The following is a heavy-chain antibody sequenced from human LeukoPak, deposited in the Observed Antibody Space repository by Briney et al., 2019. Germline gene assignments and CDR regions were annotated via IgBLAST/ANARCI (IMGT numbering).Heavy chain of an antibody. CDR1: GFTFSSYG. D-gene: IGHD3-10*01. Sequence: GRSLRLSCAASGFTFSSYGMHWVRQAPGKGLEWVAVISYDGSNKYYADSVKGRFTISRDNSKNTLYLQMNSLRAEDTAVYYCAKDLTMVRGVIAYYYGMDVWGKGTMVTVSS. CDR2: ISYDGSNK. V-gene: IGHV3-30*18. J-gene: IGHJ6*04. CDR3: AKDLTMVRGVIAYYYGMDV.